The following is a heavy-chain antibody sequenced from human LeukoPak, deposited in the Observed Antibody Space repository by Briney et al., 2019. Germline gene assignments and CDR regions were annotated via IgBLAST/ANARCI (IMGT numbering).Heavy chain of an antibody. CDR2: IYSGGTT. CDR1: GFTVSSNF. J-gene: IGHJ4*02. Sequence: GGSLRLSCAASGFTVSSNFMSWVRQAPGKGLEWVSTIYSGGTTYYADSVMGRFTISRHNSRNTLYLQMNSLRAEDTAVYYCARVDTVMAYYFDLWGQGTLVTVSS. V-gene: IGHV3-53*04. D-gene: IGHD5-18*01. CDR3: ARVDTVMAYYFDL.